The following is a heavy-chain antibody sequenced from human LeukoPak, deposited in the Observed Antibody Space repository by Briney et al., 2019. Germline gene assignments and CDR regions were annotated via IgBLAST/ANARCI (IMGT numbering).Heavy chain of an antibody. D-gene: IGHD6-19*01. CDR3: AREPRGIAVAGTGGWFDP. J-gene: IGHJ5*02. V-gene: IGHV4-61*02. Sequence: SQTLSLTCTVSGGSISSGSYYWSWIRQPAGTGLEWIGRIYTSRSTNYNPSLKSRVTISVDTSKNQFSLKLSSVTAADTAVYYCAREPRGIAVAGTGGWFDPWGQGTLVTVSS. CDR1: GGSISSGSYY. CDR2: IYTSRST.